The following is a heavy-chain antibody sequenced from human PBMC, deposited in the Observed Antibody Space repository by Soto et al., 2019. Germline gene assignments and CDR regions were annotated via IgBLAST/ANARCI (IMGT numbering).Heavy chain of an antibody. J-gene: IGHJ3*02. Sequence: EAQLLQSGGGLVPPGGSLRLSCVASGFAFGNYPMAWVRQTPGKGLQWISTISGSGGMTDYEDSVRGRFTVSIDHSKDTVHLQMTSLRADDTAVYYCAKDRTMARGIRAFDIWGQGTTVTFSS. CDR1: GFAFGNYP. D-gene: IGHD3-10*01. V-gene: IGHV3-23*01. CDR3: AKDRTMARGIRAFDI. CDR2: ISGSGGMT.